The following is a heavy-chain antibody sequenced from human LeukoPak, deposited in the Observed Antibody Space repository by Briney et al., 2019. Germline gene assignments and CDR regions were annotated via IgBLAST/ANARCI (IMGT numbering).Heavy chain of an antibody. V-gene: IGHV3-30-3*01. CDR2: ISYDGSNK. Sequence: GGSLGLSRAASGFTFSSYAMHWVRQAPGKGLEWVAVISYDGSNKYYADSVKGRFTISRDNSKNTLYLQMNSLRAEDTAMYYCARDRYYYDSSGYYYVGYFDYWGQGTLVTVSS. J-gene: IGHJ4*02. D-gene: IGHD3-22*01. CDR1: GFTFSSYA. CDR3: ARDRYYYDSSGYYYVGYFDY.